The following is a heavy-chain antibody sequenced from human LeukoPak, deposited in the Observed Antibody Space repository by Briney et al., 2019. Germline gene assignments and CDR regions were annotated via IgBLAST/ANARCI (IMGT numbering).Heavy chain of an antibody. V-gene: IGHV1-18*01. CDR1: GYTFTSYG. Sequence: ASVKVSCKPSGYTFTSYGISWVREAPGQGLEWMGWISAYNGNTNYAQKLQGRVTMTTDTSTSTAYMELRSLRSDDTAVYYCARDHPIAVAGTHWFDPWGQGTLVTVSS. D-gene: IGHD6-19*01. J-gene: IGHJ5*02. CDR2: ISAYNGNT. CDR3: ARDHPIAVAGTHWFDP.